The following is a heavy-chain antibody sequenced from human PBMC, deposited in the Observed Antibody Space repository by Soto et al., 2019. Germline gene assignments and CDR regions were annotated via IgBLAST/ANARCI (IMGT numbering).Heavy chain of an antibody. D-gene: IGHD6-19*01. CDR3: ATDPGIEVAGRDYYYVMDV. CDR1: GNTFSGYY. CDR2: LDPEDGEA. J-gene: IGHJ6*02. Sequence: EVQLAQSGAEVRKPGATVKISCKVSGNTFSGYYIHWVRQAPGKGLEGMGLLDPEDGEADYGHSFQVRVTITANMSTTTAHMELRSLRSDDTAVYYWATDPGIEVAGRDYYYVMDVWGQGTTVTVSS. V-gene: IGHV1-69-2*01.